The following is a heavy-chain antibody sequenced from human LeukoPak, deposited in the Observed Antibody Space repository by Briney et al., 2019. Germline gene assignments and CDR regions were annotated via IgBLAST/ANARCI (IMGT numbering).Heavy chain of an antibody. CDR3: AKDSGDDFWSGYPLAPDN. CDR2: ISGTGIST. CDR1: GFTFSDYA. V-gene: IGHV3-23*01. Sequence: GGSLRLSCVASGFTFSDYAMTWVRQAPGKGLEWVSSISGTGISTYDSDSVKGRFTISRDNSKNTLYLQMNTLRAEDTAVYYCAKDSGDDFWSGYPLAPDNWGQGTQVTVSS. J-gene: IGHJ4*02. D-gene: IGHD3-3*01.